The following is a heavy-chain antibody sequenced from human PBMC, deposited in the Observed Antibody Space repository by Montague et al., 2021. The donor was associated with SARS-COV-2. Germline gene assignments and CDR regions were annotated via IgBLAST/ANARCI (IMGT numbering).Heavy chain of an antibody. CDR2: IHYSGST. J-gene: IGHJ5*02. V-gene: IGHV4-39*01. Sequence: SETLSLTCTVSCGSISSSSYYWGWIRQPPGKGLEWIGSIHYSGSTYYNPSLKSRVTISVDTSKKHFSLKLSSVTAADTAVYFCAAQSSGGYCSSSSCYVWFDPWGQGTLVTVSS. CDR1: CGSISSSSYY. CDR3: AAQSSGGYCSSSSCYVWFDP. D-gene: IGHD2-2*01.